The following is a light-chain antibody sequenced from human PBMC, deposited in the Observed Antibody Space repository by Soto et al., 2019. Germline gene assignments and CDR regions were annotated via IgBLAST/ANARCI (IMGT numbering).Light chain of an antibody. CDR3: SSYTGSGTF. J-gene: IGLJ2*01. Sequence: QSALTQPASVSGSPGQSIAISCTGTSSDVGGYDQVSWYQQHPGKVPKLMIYAVSNRPSGVSDRFSGSQSGNTASLTISGLQAEDEADYYCSSYTGSGTFFGGGTKLIVL. CDR2: AVS. CDR1: SSDVGGYDQ. V-gene: IGLV2-14*01.